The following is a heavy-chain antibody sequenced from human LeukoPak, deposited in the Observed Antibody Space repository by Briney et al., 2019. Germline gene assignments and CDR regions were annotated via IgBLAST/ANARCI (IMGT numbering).Heavy chain of an antibody. V-gene: IGHV3-21*01. CDR1: GFTFSSYS. J-gene: IGHJ6*04. CDR3: ARDSVAATLGAFDI. Sequence: GGSLRLSCAASGFTFSSYSMNWVRQAPGKGLEWVSSISSSSSYIYYADSVKGRFTISRDNAKNSLYLQMNSLRAEDTAVYYCARDSVAATLGAFDIWGKGTTVTVSS. D-gene: IGHD2-15*01. CDR2: ISSSSSYI.